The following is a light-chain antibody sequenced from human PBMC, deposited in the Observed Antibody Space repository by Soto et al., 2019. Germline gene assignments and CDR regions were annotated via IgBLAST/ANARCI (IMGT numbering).Light chain of an antibody. CDR2: GAS. CDR3: QQYGSSPLT. V-gene: IGKV3-20*01. J-gene: IGKJ4*01. CDR1: QSVTSSY. Sequence: EVGLTQSPGTLSLSPGERATLSCRASQSVTSSYLAWYQQKPGQAPRLLIYGASSRATGISDRFSGSGSGTDFTLTISRLEPEDFAVYYCQQYGSSPLTFGGGTTVESK.